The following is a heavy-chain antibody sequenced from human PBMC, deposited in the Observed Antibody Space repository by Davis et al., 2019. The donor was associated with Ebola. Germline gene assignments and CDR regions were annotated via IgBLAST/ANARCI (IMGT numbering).Heavy chain of an antibody. V-gene: IGHV3-74*01. CDR3: ARGKGYDSSGPTGVDY. CDR2: INSDGSST. D-gene: IGHD3-22*01. J-gene: IGHJ4*02. Sequence: GESLKISCAASGFTFSSYWMHWVRQAPGKGLVWVSRINSDGSSTSYADSVKGRFTISRDNAKNSLYLQMNSLRAEDTAVYYCARGKGYDSSGPTGVDYWGQGTLVTVSS. CDR1: GFTFSSYW.